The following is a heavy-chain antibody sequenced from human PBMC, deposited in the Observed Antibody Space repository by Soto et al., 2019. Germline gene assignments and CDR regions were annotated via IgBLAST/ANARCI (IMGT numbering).Heavy chain of an antibody. CDR2: IYYNGNT. J-gene: IGHJ6*02. CDR3: ARDKGGAALKGSGMDV. V-gene: IGHV4-31*02. CDR1: GGSIGSRDYY. D-gene: IGHD3-10*01. Sequence: QVQVQESGPGLVKPSQTLSLKCSVSGGSIGSRDYYWSWIRQHPEKGLEWIGSIYYNGNTDYNPSLRGRTTMSLDTSINEFSLKLTSVTAADTAVYYCARDKGGAALKGSGMDVWGQGTTVTVS.